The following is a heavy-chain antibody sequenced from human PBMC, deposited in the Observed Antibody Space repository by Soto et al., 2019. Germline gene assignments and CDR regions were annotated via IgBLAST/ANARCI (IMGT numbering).Heavy chain of an antibody. J-gene: IGHJ6*02. Sequence: PSETLSLTCTVSGGSISSGGYYWSWIRQHPGKGLEWIGYIYYSGSTYYNPSLKSRVTISVDTSKNQFSLKLNSMTAADTAVYYCARRGYCTNGVCYYGMDVWGQGTTVTVSS. CDR3: ARRGYCTNGVCYYGMDV. CDR2: IYYSGST. D-gene: IGHD2-8*01. V-gene: IGHV4-31*03. CDR1: GGSISSGGYY.